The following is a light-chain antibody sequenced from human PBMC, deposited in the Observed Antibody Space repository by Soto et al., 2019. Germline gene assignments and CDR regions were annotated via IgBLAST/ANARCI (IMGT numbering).Light chain of an antibody. J-gene: IGKJ4*01. V-gene: IGKV3-15*01. CDR2: GAS. CDR1: QSVSSN. Sequence: EIVITQSPATLSVSPGERATLSCRASQSVSSNLAWYQQKPGQAPRLLIYGASTRATGIPARFSGSGSGTEFTLTISSLQSEDFAVYYGQQYNNWPPLTFGGGTKVDIK. CDR3: QQYNNWPPLT.